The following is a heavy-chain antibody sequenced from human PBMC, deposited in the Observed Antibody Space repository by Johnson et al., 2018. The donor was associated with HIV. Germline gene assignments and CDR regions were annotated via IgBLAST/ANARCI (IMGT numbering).Heavy chain of an antibody. CDR1: GFTFSSYA. Sequence: QVQLVESGGGLVQPGGSLRLSCAASGFTFSSYAMHWVRQAPGKGLEWVAVISSDGSNKYYADSVKGRFTISRDNAKNSLYVQMNSLRAEDTAVYYCASLSGSGSYSGASAFDIWGQGTMVTVSS. CDR2: ISSDGSNK. J-gene: IGHJ3*02. CDR3: ASLSGSGSYSGASAFDI. D-gene: IGHD1-26*01. V-gene: IGHV3-30-3*01.